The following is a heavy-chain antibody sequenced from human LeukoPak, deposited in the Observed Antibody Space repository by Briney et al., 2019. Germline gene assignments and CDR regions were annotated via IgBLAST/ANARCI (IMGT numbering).Heavy chain of an antibody. CDR2: ISAYNGNT. D-gene: IGHD3-3*01. CDR1: GYTFTSYG. V-gene: IGHV1-18*01. Sequence: ASVKVSCKASGYTFTSYGISWVRQAPGQGLEWMGWISAYNGNTNYAQKLQGRVTMTTDTSTSTAYMELRSLRSDDTAVYYCARVKVVGVSYYDFWSGSVGNWFDPWGQGTLVTVSS. J-gene: IGHJ5*02. CDR3: ARVKVVGVSYYDFWSGSVGNWFDP.